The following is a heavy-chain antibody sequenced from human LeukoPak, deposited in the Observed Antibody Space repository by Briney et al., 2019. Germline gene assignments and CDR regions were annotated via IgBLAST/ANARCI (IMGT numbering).Heavy chain of an antibody. V-gene: IGHV1-69*01. J-gene: IGHJ6*02. D-gene: IGHD6-19*01. CDR1: GGTFSSYA. Sequence: SVNVSCKASGGTFSSYAISWVRQAPGQGLEWMGGIIPIFGTANYAQKFQGRVTITADESTSTAYMELSSLRSEDTAVYYCARVGGCLYYYGMDVWGQGTTVTVSS. CDR2: IIPIFGTA. CDR3: ARVGGCLYYYGMDV.